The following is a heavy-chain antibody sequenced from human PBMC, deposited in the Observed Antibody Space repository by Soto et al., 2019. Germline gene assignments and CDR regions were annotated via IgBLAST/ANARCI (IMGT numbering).Heavy chain of an antibody. D-gene: IGHD3-3*01. CDR3: AGTSPRITVFGVVIDSRHYYGMYV. Sequence: ASVKVSCKASGYTFTSYAMHWVRQAPGQRLEWMGWINAGNGNTKYSQKFQGRVTITRDTSASTAYMELSSLRSEDTAVYNCAGTSPRITVFGVVIDSRHYYGMYVWGQGTTVTVSS. CDR1: GYTFTSYA. CDR2: INAGNGNT. V-gene: IGHV1-3*01. J-gene: IGHJ6*02.